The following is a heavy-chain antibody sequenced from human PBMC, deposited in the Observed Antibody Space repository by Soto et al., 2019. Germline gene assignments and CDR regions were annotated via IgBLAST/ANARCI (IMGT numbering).Heavy chain of an antibody. Sequence: SETQSLSCTVSGGSLSSSSSYYWALIRQPPGKGLEWIGSVYYNGKTYFNPSLKSRVAMSVDTSNNQFSLRLASVTAADTAVYFCAGSLPLFDAFDIWGHGTTVTVSS. V-gene: IGHV4-39*01. CDR3: AGSLPLFDAFDI. CDR1: GGSLSSSSSYY. J-gene: IGHJ3*02. CDR2: VYYNGKT.